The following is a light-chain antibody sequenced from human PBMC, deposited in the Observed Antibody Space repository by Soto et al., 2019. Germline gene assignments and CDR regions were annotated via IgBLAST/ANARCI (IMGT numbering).Light chain of an antibody. J-gene: IGKJ5*01. CDR3: QQSYRIPRT. CDR1: QSISNY. Sequence: DIQLTQSPSSLSSSVYERFTISCRASQSISNYLNWYQQKPGKAPELLIYGISTLQKGVPSRFSGSGSGTDFILTINSLQPEDFATYYCQQSYRIPRTFGQGTRLEIK. CDR2: GIS. V-gene: IGKV1-39*01.